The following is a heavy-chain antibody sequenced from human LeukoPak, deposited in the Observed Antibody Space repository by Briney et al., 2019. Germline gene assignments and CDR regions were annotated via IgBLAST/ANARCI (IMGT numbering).Heavy chain of an antibody. Sequence: GGSLRLYCAASGFSFSNYNMNWVRQAPGKGLEWVSSITSTSSYIYYADSAKGRFTISRDNAKNSLYLQMNSLRAEDTAVYYCARDPYSGSYGDYYYYYMDVWGKGTTVTVSS. V-gene: IGHV3-21*01. D-gene: IGHD1-26*01. CDR2: ITSTSSYI. CDR3: ARDPYSGSYGDYYYYYMDV. CDR1: GFSFSNYN. J-gene: IGHJ6*03.